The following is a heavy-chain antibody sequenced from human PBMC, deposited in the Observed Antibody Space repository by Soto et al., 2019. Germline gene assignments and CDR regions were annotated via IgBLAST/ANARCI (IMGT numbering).Heavy chain of an antibody. J-gene: IGHJ4*02. CDR3: ARGVSYDESGNYLRLVFDY. D-gene: IGHD3-22*01. CDR1: GFAFDVHS. V-gene: IGHV3-21*01. Sequence: PGGSLRLSCEASGFAFDVHSMNWVRQVPGRGLEWVASITSHSVYIWYADSVGGRFTISRDNAKNSVYLQLSGLRDDDTAVYYCARGVSYDESGNYLRLVFDYWGQGALVTVSS. CDR2: ITSHSVYI.